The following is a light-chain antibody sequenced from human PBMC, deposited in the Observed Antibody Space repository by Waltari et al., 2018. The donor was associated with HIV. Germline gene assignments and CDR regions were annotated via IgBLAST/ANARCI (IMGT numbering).Light chain of an antibody. CDR2: EVS. CDR3: SSYAGSNNLL. J-gene: IGLJ2*01. V-gene: IGLV1-40*01. Sequence: QSVLTQPASVSGALGQRVTISCTGSSSNIGADYDVHWYQQFPGAAPKLLIFEVSKRPSGVPDRFSGSKSGNTASLTVSGLQPEDEADYYCSSYAGSNNLLFGGGTKLTVL. CDR1: SSNIGADYD.